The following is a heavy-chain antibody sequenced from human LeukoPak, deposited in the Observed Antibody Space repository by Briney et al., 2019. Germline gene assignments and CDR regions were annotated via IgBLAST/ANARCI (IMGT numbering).Heavy chain of an antibody. CDR3: AKEGAESFPDAFDI. V-gene: IGHV4-59*01. D-gene: IGHD3-10*01. CDR1: GGSISPYY. J-gene: IGHJ3*02. CDR2: ISYSGST. Sequence: SETLSLTCTVSGGSISPYYWSWLRQPPGKGLEWIGYISYSGSTKNNPSLKSRDTISVDTSKNQFSLKVTSVTAADTAVYYCAKEGAESFPDAFDIWGQGTMITVSS.